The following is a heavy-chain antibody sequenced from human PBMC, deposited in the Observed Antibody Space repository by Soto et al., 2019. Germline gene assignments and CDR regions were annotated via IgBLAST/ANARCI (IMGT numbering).Heavy chain of an antibody. CDR3: ARDQGVDDYGDTYDY. CDR2: INPSGGST. D-gene: IGHD4-17*01. J-gene: IGHJ4*02. V-gene: IGHV1-46*01. Sequence: VSVKVSCKASGYTFTSYYMHWVRQAPGQGLEWMGIINPSGGSTSYAQKFQGRVTITADKSTSTAYMELSSLRSEATAVYYCARDQGVDDYGDTYDYWGQGTLVTVSS. CDR1: GYTFTSYY.